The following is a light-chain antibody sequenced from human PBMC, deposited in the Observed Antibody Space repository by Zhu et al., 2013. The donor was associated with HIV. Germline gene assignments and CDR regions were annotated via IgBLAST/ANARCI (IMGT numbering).Light chain of an antibody. Sequence: EIVLTQSPGTLSLSPGERATLSCRASQSVSSSDLAWYRQKPGQAPRLLIYGASRRATGIPDRFSGSGSGTDFTLIISRLEPEDFAVYYCQQYGSSPCSFGQGTKLEIK. J-gene: IGKJ2*04. CDR3: QQYGSSPCS. CDR1: QSVSSSD. V-gene: IGKV3-20*01. CDR2: GAS.